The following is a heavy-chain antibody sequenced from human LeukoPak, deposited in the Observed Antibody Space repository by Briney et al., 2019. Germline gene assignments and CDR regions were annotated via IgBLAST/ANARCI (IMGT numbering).Heavy chain of an antibody. CDR1: GSTFSSYS. Sequence: GGSLRLSCAASGSTFSSYSMNWVRQAPGKGLEWVSSISSSRSYIYYADSVKGRFTISRDNAKNSLYLQMNSLRAEDTAVYYCARFAGSGWYYFDYWGQGTLVTVSS. J-gene: IGHJ4*02. CDR2: ISSSRSYI. CDR3: ARFAGSGWYYFDY. D-gene: IGHD6-19*01. V-gene: IGHV3-21*01.